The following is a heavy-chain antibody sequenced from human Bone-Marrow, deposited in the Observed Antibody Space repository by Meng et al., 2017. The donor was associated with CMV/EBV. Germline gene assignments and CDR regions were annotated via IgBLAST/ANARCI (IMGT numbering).Heavy chain of an antibody. V-gene: IGHV1-69*10. CDR2: ISPILRIP. CDR3: ARGRSDVEPAGSQAQALSN. CDR1: GDTFSNFG. J-gene: IGHJ4*03. D-gene: IGHD2-2*01. Sequence: SVNVSCKASGDTFSNFGISWVRQAPGQGLEWMGGISPILRIPNYAQKFQGRITITADQSTNTTYLEVSRLRSEDTGVYYCARGRSDVEPAGSQAQALSNWGQGTVVTVSS.